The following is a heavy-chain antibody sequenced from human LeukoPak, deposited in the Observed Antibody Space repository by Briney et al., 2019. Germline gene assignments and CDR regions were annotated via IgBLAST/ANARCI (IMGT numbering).Heavy chain of an antibody. CDR1: GGSISSGGYY. CDR3: AREGDYSGSYSCDY. J-gene: IGHJ4*02. CDR2: IYHSGST. V-gene: IGHV4-30-2*01. Sequence: SETLSLTCTVSGGSISSGGYYWSWIRQPPGKGLEWIGYIYHSGSTYYNPSLKSRVTISVDRSKNQFSLKLSSVTAADTAVYYCAREGDYSGSYSCDYWGQGTLVTVSS. D-gene: IGHD1-26*01.